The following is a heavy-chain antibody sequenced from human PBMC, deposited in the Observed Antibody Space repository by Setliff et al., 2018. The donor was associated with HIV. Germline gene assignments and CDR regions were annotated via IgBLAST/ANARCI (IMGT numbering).Heavy chain of an antibody. CDR3: ARAKAVGGVIITGGLDV. CDR1: GYTFTSYD. Sequence: ASVKVSCKASGYTFTSYDINWARQATGQGLEWMGWMNPNSGNTGYAQKFQGRVTMTRNTSISTAYMELSSLRSEDTAVYYCARAKAVGGVIITGGLDVWGQGTTVTVSS. CDR2: MNPNSGNT. J-gene: IGHJ6*02. D-gene: IGHD3-16*02. V-gene: IGHV1-8*01.